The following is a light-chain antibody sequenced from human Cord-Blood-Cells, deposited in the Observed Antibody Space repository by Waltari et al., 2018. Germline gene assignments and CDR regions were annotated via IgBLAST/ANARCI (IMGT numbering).Light chain of an antibody. J-gene: IGKJ2*01. CDR3: QQSYSTPYT. CDR2: AAS. Sequence: DIQMTQSPSSLSASVGDRATITCRASQSISSYLNWYQQKPGKAPNLLIYAASSLQSGVPSRFSGSGSGTDFTITINSLQTEDFADYYCQQSYSTPYTFGQGTKLEIK. CDR1: QSISSY. V-gene: IGKV1-39*01.